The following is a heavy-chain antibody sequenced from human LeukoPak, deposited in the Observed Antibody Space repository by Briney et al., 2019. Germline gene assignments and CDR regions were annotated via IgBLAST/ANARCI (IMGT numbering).Heavy chain of an antibody. CDR2: LYSGSDT. D-gene: IGHD3-10*01. CDR3: ARVGDHYHWNFDL. V-gene: IGHV3-53*01. Sequence: GGSLILSCAASGFTVASKYMNWVRQAPGKGLEWVSILYSGSDTYYSDSVMGRFTISRDNSRNTLFLQMDSLRVQDTAVYYCARVGDHYHWNFDLWGRGTLVTVSS. J-gene: IGHJ2*01. CDR1: GFTVASKY.